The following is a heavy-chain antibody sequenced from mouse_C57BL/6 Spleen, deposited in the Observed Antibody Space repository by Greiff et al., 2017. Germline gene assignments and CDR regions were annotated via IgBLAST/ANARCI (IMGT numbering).Heavy chain of an antibody. Sequence: EVKLMESGGGLVKPGGSLKLSCAASGFTFSSYAMSWVRQTPEKRLEWVATISDGGSYTYYPDNVKGRFTICRDNAKNNLYLQMSHLKSEDTAMYYCARGVYYGSSHWYFDVWGTGTTVTVSS. J-gene: IGHJ1*03. CDR2: ISDGGSYT. CDR3: ARGVYYGSSHWYFDV. CDR1: GFTFSSYA. V-gene: IGHV5-4*03. D-gene: IGHD1-1*01.